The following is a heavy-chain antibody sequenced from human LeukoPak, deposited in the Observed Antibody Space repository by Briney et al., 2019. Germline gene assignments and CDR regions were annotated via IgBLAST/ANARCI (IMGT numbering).Heavy chain of an antibody. D-gene: IGHD1-26*01. Sequence: ASVKVSCKASGYTFTSYGISWVRQAPGQGLEWMGWISAYNGNTNYAQKLQARVTMTTDTSTSTAYMELRSLRSDDTAVYYCLTSGSYRRAFDIWGQGTMVTVSS. V-gene: IGHV1-18*01. CDR2: ISAYNGNT. CDR3: LTSGSYRRAFDI. J-gene: IGHJ3*02. CDR1: GYTFTSYG.